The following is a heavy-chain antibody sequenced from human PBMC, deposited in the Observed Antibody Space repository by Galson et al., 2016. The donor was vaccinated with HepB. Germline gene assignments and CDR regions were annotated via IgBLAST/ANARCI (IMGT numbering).Heavy chain of an antibody. CDR3: ARDHYDTLTGYHDAFDI. CDR1: GFTVSSNY. CDR2: IYSSGQT. J-gene: IGHJ3*02. V-gene: IGHV3-66*03. D-gene: IGHD3-9*01. Sequence: SLRLSCAASGFTVSSNYMNWVRQAPGKGLEWVSVIYSSGQTFYTDSVKGRFIISRDHSKNTVYLQMNSLRAEDTAVYYCARDHYDTLTGYHDAFDIWGQGTMVTVSS.